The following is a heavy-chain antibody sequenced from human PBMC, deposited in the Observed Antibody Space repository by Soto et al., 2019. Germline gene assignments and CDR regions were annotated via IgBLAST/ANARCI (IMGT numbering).Heavy chain of an antibody. Sequence: ASVKVCCKASGYTFTSYGIHWVRQAPGQRLEWMGWINAANGDTKYSPKFQGRVTITRDTSASTAYMELSSLRSEDTAVYYCVRRHVSATGIDWFDPWGQRTLVPVST. V-gene: IGHV1-3*01. CDR2: INAANGDT. D-gene: IGHD6-13*01. CDR1: GYTFTSYG. J-gene: IGHJ5*02. CDR3: VRRHVSATGIDWFDP.